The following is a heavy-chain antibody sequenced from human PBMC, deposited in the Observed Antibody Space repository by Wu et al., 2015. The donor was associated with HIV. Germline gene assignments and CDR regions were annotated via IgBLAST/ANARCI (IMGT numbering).Heavy chain of an antibody. D-gene: IGHD5-18*01. CDR3: ATDWGSVDTPTLGTFFDY. Sequence: QVQLVQSGAEVKKPGSSVKVSCKTSGGSFSGYGLSWVRQAPGQGLEWMGWISGYNGYTNYAQKFQGRVTMTRDTSTNTAYMALRSLTSDDTAVYYCATDWGSVDTPTLGTFFDYWG. CDR1: GGSFSGYG. CDR2: ISGYNGYT. J-gene: IGHJ4*01. V-gene: IGHV1-18*01.